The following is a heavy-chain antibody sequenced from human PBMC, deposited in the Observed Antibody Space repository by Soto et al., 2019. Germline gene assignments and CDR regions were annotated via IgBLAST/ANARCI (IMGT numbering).Heavy chain of an antibody. CDR3: ATAASGYYFDN. CDR2: IELDGREK. CDR1: SFIFSSYW. J-gene: IGHJ4*02. Sequence: GGSLRLSCAASSFIFSSYWVSWVRQAPGKGLEWVANIELDGREKDYVDSVKGRFTISRDNVKRLAFLQMNSLRAEDTAVYYCATAASGYYFDNWGQGTLVTVSS. V-gene: IGHV3-7*01. D-gene: IGHD3-22*01.